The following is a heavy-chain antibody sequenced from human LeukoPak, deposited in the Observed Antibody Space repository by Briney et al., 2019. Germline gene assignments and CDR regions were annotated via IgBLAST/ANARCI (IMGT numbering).Heavy chain of an antibody. Sequence: GGSLRLSCAASGFTFSSYAMSWVRQAPGKGLEWVSAISGSGGSTYYADSVKGRFTISRDNSKNTLYLQMNSLRAEDTAVYYCARGDYGDYNNWFDPWGQGTLVTVSS. CDR3: ARGDYGDYNNWFDP. D-gene: IGHD4-17*01. J-gene: IGHJ5*02. CDR2: ISGSGGST. CDR1: GFTFSSYA. V-gene: IGHV3-23*01.